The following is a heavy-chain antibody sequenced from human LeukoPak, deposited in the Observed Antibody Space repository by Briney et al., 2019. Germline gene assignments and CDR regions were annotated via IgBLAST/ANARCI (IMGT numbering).Heavy chain of an antibody. CDR3: ARAAVTTGKSDY. CDR1: GGSFSGYY. J-gene: IGHJ4*02. Sequence: SETLSLTCAVYGGSFSGYYWSWFRQPPGKGLEWFGEINHSGSTNYNPSLKSRVTISVDTSKNQFSLKLSSVTAADTAVYYCARAAVTTGKSDYWGQGTLVTVSS. V-gene: IGHV4-34*01. CDR2: INHSGST. D-gene: IGHD4-17*01.